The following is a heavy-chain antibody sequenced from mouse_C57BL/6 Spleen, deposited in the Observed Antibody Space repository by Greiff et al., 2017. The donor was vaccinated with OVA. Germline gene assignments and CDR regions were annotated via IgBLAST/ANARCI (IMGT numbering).Heavy chain of an antibody. J-gene: IGHJ2*01. CDR1: GYTFTNYW. V-gene: IGHV1-63*01. CDR3: ARTSTGKRGYVDY. D-gene: IGHD4-1*01. Sequence: QVQLQQSGAELVRPGTSAKMSCKASGYTFTNYWIGWAKQRPGHGLEWIGDIYPGGGYTKYNEKFKGKATLTADKSSSTAYMQFSSLTSEDSAIYYCARTSTGKRGYVDYWGQGTTLTVSS. CDR2: IYPGGGYT.